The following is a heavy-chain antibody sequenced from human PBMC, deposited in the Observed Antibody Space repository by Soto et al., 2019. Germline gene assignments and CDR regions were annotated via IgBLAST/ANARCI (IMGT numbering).Heavy chain of an antibody. CDR1: GFTFSSSA. D-gene: IGHD6-13*01. CDR3: ARDAAGEDY. Sequence: GASVKVSCKTSGFTFSSSAVHWVRQARGHRLQWIGWIDVGSGNANYAQMLQERIGISRDMSTSTAYMELSSLRSEDTAVYYCARDAAGEDYWGQGILVTVSS. J-gene: IGHJ4*02. CDR2: IDVGSGNA. V-gene: IGHV1-58*01.